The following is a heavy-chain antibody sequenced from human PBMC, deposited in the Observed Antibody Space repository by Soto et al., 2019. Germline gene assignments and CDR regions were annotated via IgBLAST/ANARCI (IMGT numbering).Heavy chain of an antibody. CDR3: XRTXLVVXAXTREDY. CDR1: GFTFSSYW. V-gene: IGHV3-74*01. J-gene: IGHJ4*02. D-gene: IGHD2-15*01. CDR2: INSDGSST. Sequence: EVQXXXSGGGLXQPXXXLXLSCAASGFTFSSYWMHWVRQAPGKGLVXVSRINSDGSSTSYADSVKGRFTXXXXXAKXXXXXXXXXXXXXXXXXXXXXRTXLVVXAXTREDYWGQGXLVTVSS.